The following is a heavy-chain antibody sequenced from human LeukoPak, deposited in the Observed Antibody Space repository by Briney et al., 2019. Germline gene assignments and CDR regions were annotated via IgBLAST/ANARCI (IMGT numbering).Heavy chain of an antibody. CDR3: ARSASTQFDY. CDR1: GFTFSSYS. Sequence: GGSLRLSCAASGFTFSSYSMNWVRQAPGKGLEWVSYISSSSSTMYYADSVKGRFTISRDNAKNSLYLQMNSLRAEDTAVYYCARSASTQFDYWGQGTLVTVSS. CDR2: ISSSSSTM. J-gene: IGHJ4*02. V-gene: IGHV3-48*04. D-gene: IGHD2-2*01.